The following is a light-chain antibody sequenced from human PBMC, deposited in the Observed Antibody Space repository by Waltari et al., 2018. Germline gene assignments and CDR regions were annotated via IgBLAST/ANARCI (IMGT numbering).Light chain of an antibody. V-gene: IGKV3-11*01. J-gene: IGKJ4*01. CDR3: QQRSNWPS. CDR2: DAS. Sequence: IVLTQSPATMSLSPRESATLSCRASQSVSSYLAWYPQKPGQAPRLLIYDASNRATGIPARFSGSGSGTDFTLTISSLEPEDFAVYYCQQRSNWPSFGGGTKVEIK. CDR1: QSVSSY.